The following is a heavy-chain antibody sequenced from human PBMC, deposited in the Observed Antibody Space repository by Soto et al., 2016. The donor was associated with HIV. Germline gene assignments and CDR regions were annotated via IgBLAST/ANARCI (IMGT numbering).Heavy chain of an antibody. CDR3: ARSALTGSRRVDY. D-gene: IGHD1-26*01. Sequence: QVHLVQSGAEVKKPGASVKVSCKASGYTFPGYGIIWVRQASGQGLECMGWISAYNGNTNYAQNLQGRVTMSTDTSTATAYMELRSLRSDDTAVYYCARSALTGSRRVDYWGQGTLVTVSS. CDR2: ISAYNGNT. CDR1: GYTFPGYG. J-gene: IGHJ4*02. V-gene: IGHV1-18*04.